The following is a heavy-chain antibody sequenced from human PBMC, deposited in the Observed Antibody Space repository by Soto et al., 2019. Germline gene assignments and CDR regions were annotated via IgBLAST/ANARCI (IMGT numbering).Heavy chain of an antibody. CDR3: ARRVDNDYYYYGMDV. J-gene: IGHJ6*02. Sequence: GESLKISCKGSGYSFTSYWISWVRQMPGKGLEWMGRIDPSDSYTNYSPSFQGHVTISADKSISTAYLQWSSLKASDTAMYYCARRVDNDYYYYGMDVWGQGTTVTVSS. V-gene: IGHV5-10-1*01. CDR2: IDPSDSYT. D-gene: IGHD1-20*01. CDR1: GYSFTSYW.